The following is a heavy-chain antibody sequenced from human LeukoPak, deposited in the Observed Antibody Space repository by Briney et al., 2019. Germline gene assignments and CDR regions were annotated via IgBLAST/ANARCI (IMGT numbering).Heavy chain of an antibody. V-gene: IGHV4-39*01. CDR3: ARHVKRVGATDY. D-gene: IGHD1-26*01. CDR1: GYSTSSSYY. Sequence: PSETLSLTCTVSGYSTSSSYYWGWIRQPPGKGLEWIGSIYYSGSTYYNPSLKSRVTISVDTSKNQFSLKLSSVTAADTAVYYCARHVKRVGATDYWGQGTLVTVSS. J-gene: IGHJ4*02. CDR2: IYYSGST.